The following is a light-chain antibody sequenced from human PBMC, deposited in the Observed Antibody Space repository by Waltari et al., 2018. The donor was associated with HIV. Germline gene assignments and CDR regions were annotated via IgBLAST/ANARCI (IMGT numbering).Light chain of an antibody. J-gene: IGKJ4*01. Sequence: DIQITQSPSSLSASVGDRVTITCRTSQYINMYLNWYQQKPGKAPTHLIFAASTLHTEVPSRFSASGAGTIFSLAISSFQPDDVATYFCQQTFTLPLTFGAGTRVEI. V-gene: IGKV1-39*01. CDR1: QYINMY. CDR3: QQTFTLPLT. CDR2: AAS.